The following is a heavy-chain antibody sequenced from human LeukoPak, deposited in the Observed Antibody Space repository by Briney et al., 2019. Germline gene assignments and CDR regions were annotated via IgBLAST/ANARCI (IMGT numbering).Heavy chain of an antibody. D-gene: IGHD3-16*01. V-gene: IGHV3-7*01. J-gene: IGHJ4*02. CDR3: ARDNPTWGY. CDR1: GFTFSNYR. CDR2: IKQDGSEK. Sequence: GGSLRLSCAASGFTFSNYRVSWVRRAPGKGLEWVASIKQDGSEKDYVDSVKGRFTISRDNAKNSLYPQMNSLRVEDTAVYYCARDNPTWGYWGQGTLVIVSS.